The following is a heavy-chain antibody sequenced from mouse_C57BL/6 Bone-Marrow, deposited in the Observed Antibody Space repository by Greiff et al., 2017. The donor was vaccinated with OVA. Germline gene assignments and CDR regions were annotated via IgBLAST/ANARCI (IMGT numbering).Heavy chain of an antibody. CDR3: ARGMAY. CDR2: ISSGSSTI. CDR1: GFTFSDYG. Sequence: EVQVAESGGGLVKPGGSLKLSCAASGFTFSDYGMHWVRQAPEKGLEWVAYISSGSSTIYYADTVKGRFTISRDNAKNTLFLQMTSLRSEDTAMYYCARGMAYWGQGTLVTVSA. V-gene: IGHV5-17*01. J-gene: IGHJ3*01.